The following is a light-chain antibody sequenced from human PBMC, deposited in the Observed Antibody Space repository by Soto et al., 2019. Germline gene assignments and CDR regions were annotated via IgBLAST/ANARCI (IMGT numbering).Light chain of an antibody. Sequence: EIVMTQSPATLSVSPGERATLSCRASRSVSSNLAWYQQKPGQAPRLLIYGASTRATGIPARFSGSGSGTEFTLTISSLQSEDFAVYYCQQYNNWLSFGGGTEVEIK. CDR2: GAS. J-gene: IGKJ4*01. CDR3: QQYNNWLS. V-gene: IGKV3-15*01. CDR1: RSVSSN.